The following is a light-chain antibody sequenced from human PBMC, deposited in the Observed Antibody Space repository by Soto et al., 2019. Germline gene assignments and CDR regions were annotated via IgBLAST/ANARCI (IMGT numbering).Light chain of an antibody. CDR3: CSYAGSSLYV. J-gene: IGLJ1*01. CDR2: EGS. V-gene: IGLV2-23*01. Sequence: QSVLTQPASVSGSPGQSITISFTGTSSDVGSYNPVSWYQQHPGKAPKLMIYEGSKRPSGVSNRFSGSKSGSTASLTISGLQAEDEADYYCCSYAGSSLYVFGTGTKVTVL. CDR1: SSDVGSYNP.